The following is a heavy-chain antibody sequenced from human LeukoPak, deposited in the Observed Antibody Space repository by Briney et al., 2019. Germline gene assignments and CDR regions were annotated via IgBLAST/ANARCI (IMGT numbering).Heavy chain of an antibody. CDR1: GGTFSSYA. D-gene: IGHD3-22*01. CDR3: ARDHHDSSGYYSASDAFDI. Sequence: SSVKVSCKASGGTFSSYAISWARQAPGQGLEWMGGIIPIFGTANYAQKFQGRVTITTDESTSTAYMKLSSLRSEDTAVYYCARDHHDSSGYYSASDAFDIWGQGTMVTVSS. CDR2: IIPIFGTA. J-gene: IGHJ3*02. V-gene: IGHV1-69*05.